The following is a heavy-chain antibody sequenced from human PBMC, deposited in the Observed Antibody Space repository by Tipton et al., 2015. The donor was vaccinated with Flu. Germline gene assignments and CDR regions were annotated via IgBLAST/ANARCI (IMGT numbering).Heavy chain of an antibody. CDR3: ARNSYGYYYYYMDV. Sequence: TLSLTCTVSGGSISSYYWSWIRQPPGKGLEWIGYIYYSGSTNYNPSLKSRVTISVDTSKNQFSLKLSSVTAADTAVYYCARNSYGYYYYYMDVWGKGTTVTVSS. CDR2: IYYSGST. J-gene: IGHJ6*03. CDR1: GGSISSYY. D-gene: IGHD5-18*01. V-gene: IGHV4-59*01.